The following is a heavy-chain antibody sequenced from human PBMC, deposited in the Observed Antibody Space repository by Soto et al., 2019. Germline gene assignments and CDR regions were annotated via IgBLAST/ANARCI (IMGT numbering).Heavy chain of an antibody. J-gene: IGHJ4*02. D-gene: IGHD5-18*01. Sequence: QVQLVQSGAEVKKPGSSVKVSCKASGGTFSSYAISWVRQAPGQGLEWMGGIIPIFGTANYAQKFQGRVTITADESTSTAYMELSSVRSEDTAVYYGARADPDVDTAMVSALDYWGQGTLVTVSS. CDR1: GGTFSSYA. V-gene: IGHV1-69*01. CDR3: ARADPDVDTAMVSALDY. CDR2: IIPIFGTA.